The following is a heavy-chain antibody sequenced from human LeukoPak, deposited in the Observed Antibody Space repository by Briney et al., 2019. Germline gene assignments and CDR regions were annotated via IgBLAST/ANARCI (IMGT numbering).Heavy chain of an antibody. Sequence: GGSLRLSCAASGFTFRIYWMTWVRRAPGKGLEWVANIKSDGSEKFYVDSVRGRFTISRDNDENALFLQMNSLRADDTAVYYCAREDCSGGACFSPIDLWGQGTLVSVSS. V-gene: IGHV3-7*01. CDR2: IKSDGSEK. CDR3: AREDCSGGACFSPIDL. D-gene: IGHD2-15*01. CDR1: GFTFRIYW. J-gene: IGHJ5*02.